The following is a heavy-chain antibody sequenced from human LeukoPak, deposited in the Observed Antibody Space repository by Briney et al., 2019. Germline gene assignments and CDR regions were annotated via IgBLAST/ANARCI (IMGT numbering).Heavy chain of an antibody. Sequence: GGTLRLSCAASGFSFSSYGMHWVRQAPGKGLEWVAVISYDGSNKYYADSVKGRFTISRDNSKNTLYLQMNSLRAEDTAVYYCAKEGYYYMDVWGKGTTVTVSS. J-gene: IGHJ6*03. CDR2: ISYDGSNK. CDR1: GFSFSSYG. V-gene: IGHV3-30*18. CDR3: AKEGYYYMDV.